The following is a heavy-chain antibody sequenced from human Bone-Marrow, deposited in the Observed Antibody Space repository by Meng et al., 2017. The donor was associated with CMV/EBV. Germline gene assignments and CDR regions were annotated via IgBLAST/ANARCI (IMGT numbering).Heavy chain of an antibody. CDR3: TTEEDY. V-gene: IGHV3-15*01. J-gene: IGHJ4*02. Sequence: GGSLRLSCAASGFSFSNAWMSWVRQAPGKGLEWVGRIKSKTDDGTTDYAAPVKGRFTISRDDSKNTLYLQMNSLKTEDTAVYYCTTEEDYWGQGTLVTVSS. CDR2: IKSKTDDGTT. CDR1: GFSFSNAW.